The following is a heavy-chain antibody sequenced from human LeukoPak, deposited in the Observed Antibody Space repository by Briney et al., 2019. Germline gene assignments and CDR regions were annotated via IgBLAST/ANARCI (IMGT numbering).Heavy chain of an antibody. Sequence: GGSLRLSCAGSGFAFESFTMTWVRQASGKGLEWVSLISATSSDVNYAESVRGRFTISRDNAKNSLFLLMDSLRVEDTAIYYCAKGLFSAYDKYLDSWGQGTLVTVSS. V-gene: IGHV3-21*04. J-gene: IGHJ4*02. CDR3: AKGLFSAYDKYLDS. D-gene: IGHD5-12*01. CDR1: GFAFESFT. CDR2: ISATSSDV.